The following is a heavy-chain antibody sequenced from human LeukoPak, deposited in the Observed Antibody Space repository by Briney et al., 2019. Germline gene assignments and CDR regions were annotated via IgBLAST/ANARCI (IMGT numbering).Heavy chain of an antibody. CDR3: ARGGSNYDFWSGYPPPYCYYGMDV. J-gene: IGHJ6*02. CDR2: IYPGDSDT. CDR1: GYSFTSYW. V-gene: IGHV5-51*01. Sequence: HGESLKISCKGSGYSFTSYWIGWVRQMPGKGLEWMGIIYPGDSDTRYSPSFQGQVTISADKSISTAYLQWSSLKASDTAMYYCARGGSNYDFWSGYPPPYCYYGMDVWGQGTTVTVSS. D-gene: IGHD3-3*01.